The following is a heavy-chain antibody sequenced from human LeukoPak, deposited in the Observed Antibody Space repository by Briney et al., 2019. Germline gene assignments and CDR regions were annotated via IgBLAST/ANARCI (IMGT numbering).Heavy chain of an antibody. CDR3: ARGGSSYNDEHEEFDY. J-gene: IGHJ4*02. V-gene: IGHV1-8*01. D-gene: IGHD3-22*01. CDR1: GYTFTSHD. CDR2: MNPNSGYT. Sequence: ASVKVSCKASGYTFTSHDINWVRQATGQGLEWMGWMNPNSGYTGYEQKFQGRVTITRDTSTSTAYMELSSLRSEDTAVYYCARGGSSYNDEHEEFDYWGQGTVVTVSS.